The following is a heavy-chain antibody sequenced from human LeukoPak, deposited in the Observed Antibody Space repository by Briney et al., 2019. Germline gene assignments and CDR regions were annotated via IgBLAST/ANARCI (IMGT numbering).Heavy chain of an antibody. D-gene: IGHD3-10*01. CDR3: AKGYSGSGTYMYYFDY. Sequence: PGGSLRFSCAASGFIFSDYAMNWVRQAPGKGLEWVSTITYSGGSTYYAESVKGRFTISRDNSKNTLYLQMNSLRAEDMAVYYCAKGYSGSGTYMYYFDYWGQGTLVTVSS. J-gene: IGHJ4*02. CDR1: GFIFSDYA. CDR2: ITYSGGST. V-gene: IGHV3-23*01.